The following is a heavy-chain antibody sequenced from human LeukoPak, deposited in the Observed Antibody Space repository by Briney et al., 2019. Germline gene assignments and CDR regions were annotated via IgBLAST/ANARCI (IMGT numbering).Heavy chain of an antibody. D-gene: IGHD1-26*01. V-gene: IGHV3-23*01. Sequence: GGSLRLSCAASGFTFSSYAMSWVRQAPGKGLEWVSSISGTGGSTFYADSVKGRFTISRDNSKNTLYLQMRGEDTAVYYCAKDSQVGVPLGRAYDIWGQGTMVTVSS. CDR2: ISGTGGST. J-gene: IGHJ3*02. CDR3: AKDSQVGVPLGRAYDI. CDR1: GFTFSSYA.